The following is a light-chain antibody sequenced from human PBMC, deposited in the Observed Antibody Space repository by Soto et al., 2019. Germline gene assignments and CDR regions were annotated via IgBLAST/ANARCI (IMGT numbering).Light chain of an antibody. V-gene: IGLV2-8*01. J-gene: IGLJ1*01. CDR1: SSDVGGYNY. CDR2: EVN. CDR3: SSYRGYTNVV. Sequence: QSVLTQPPSASGSPGQSVTIACTGTSSDVGGYNYVSWFQQHPGKAPKLIIHEVNQRPSGVPDRFSGSKSGNTASLTVSALQAEDEGPYYCSSYRGYTNVVFGTGPKVTVL.